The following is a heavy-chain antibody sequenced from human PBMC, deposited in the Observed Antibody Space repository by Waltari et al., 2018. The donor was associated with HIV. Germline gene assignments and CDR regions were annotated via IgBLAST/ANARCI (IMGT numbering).Heavy chain of an antibody. D-gene: IGHD3-10*01. Sequence: HVQLVQSGAEVKKTGASVTVSCKASGYTLSGDYIHWVRQPPGQGLEWLGRIDPDSGLANYAQTFQGRVTMTRAKSIGTVYLKLSGLRSDDTALYYCARMYYGSWFTMADYGLDVWGQGTTVTVSS. CDR1: GYTLSGDY. CDR2: IDPDSGLA. V-gene: IGHV1-2*06. J-gene: IGHJ6*02. CDR3: ARMYYGSWFTMADYGLDV.